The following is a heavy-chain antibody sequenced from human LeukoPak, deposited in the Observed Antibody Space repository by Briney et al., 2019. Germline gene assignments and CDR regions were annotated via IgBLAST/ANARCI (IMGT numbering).Heavy chain of an antibody. D-gene: IGHD1-14*01. CDR2: IYYSGST. V-gene: IGHV4-39*01. CDR3: ARRPGNNWFDP. J-gene: IGHJ5*02. CDR1: GFTFSSYA. Sequence: PGGSLRLSCAASGFTFSSYAMSWVRQPPGKGLEWIGSIYYSGSTYYNPSLKSRVTISVDTSKNQFSLKLSSVTAADTAVYYCARRPGNNWFDPWGQGTLVTVSS.